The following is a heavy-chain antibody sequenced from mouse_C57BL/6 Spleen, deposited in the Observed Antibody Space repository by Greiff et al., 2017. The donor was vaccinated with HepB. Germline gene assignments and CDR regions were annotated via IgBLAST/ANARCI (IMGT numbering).Heavy chain of an antibody. CDR1: GFSLTSYG. Sequence: VKLMESGPGLVQPSQSLSITCTVSGFSLTSYGVHWVRQSPGKGLEWLGVIWSGGSTDYNAAFISRLSISKDNSKSQVFFKMNSLQADDTAIYYCARGDYDYVFAMDYWGQGTSVTVSS. J-gene: IGHJ4*01. V-gene: IGHV2-2*01. CDR3: ARGDYDYVFAMDY. D-gene: IGHD2-4*01. CDR2: IWSGGST.